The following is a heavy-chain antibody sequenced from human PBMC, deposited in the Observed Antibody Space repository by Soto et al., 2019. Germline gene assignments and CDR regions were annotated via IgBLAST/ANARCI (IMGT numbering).Heavy chain of an antibody. CDR2: TSYDGSDK. D-gene: IGHD3-16*01. J-gene: IGHJ1*01. V-gene: IGHV3-30*05. CDR1: RFTFRSYV. CDR3: ARWGTTGGLDV. Sequence: QVQLVESGGGVVQPGTSLRVSCVGSRFTFRSYVIHWVRQAPGKGLEWVALTSYDGSDKYYGDSVRGRFTISRDNSRNTVDLQMGRLDLESPALYYRARWGTTGGLDVWGQGTLVSVSS.